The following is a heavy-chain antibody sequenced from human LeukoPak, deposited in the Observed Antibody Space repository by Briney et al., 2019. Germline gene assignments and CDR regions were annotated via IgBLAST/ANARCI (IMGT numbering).Heavy chain of an antibody. Sequence: SETLSLTCTVSGGSISSSSYYWGWIRQPPGKGLEWFGSIYYSGSTYYNPSLKSRVIITVDTSKNQFSLKLSFVTAADTAVYYCARGWEVRPFGDYWGQGTLVTVSS. D-gene: IGHD1-26*01. CDR3: ARGWEVRPFGDY. V-gene: IGHV4-39*07. J-gene: IGHJ4*02. CDR2: IYYSGST. CDR1: GGSISSSSYY.